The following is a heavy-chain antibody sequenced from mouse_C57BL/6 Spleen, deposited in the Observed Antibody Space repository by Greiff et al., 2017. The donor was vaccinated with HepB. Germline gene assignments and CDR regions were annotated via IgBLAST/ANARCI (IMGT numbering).Heavy chain of an antibody. Sequence: DVKLQESGAELVKPGASVKLSCTASGFNIKDYYMHWVKQRTEQGLEWIGRIDPEDGETKYAPKFQGKATITADTSSNTAYLQLSSLTSEDTAVYYCAITVVARNYFDYWGQGTTLTVSS. V-gene: IGHV14-2*01. CDR3: AITVVARNYFDY. CDR1: GFNIKDYY. CDR2: IDPEDGET. D-gene: IGHD1-1*01. J-gene: IGHJ2*01.